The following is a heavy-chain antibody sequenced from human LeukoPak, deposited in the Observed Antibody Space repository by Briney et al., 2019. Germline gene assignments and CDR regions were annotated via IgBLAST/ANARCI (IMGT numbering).Heavy chain of an antibody. V-gene: IGHV1-46*01. Sequence: ASVKVSCNASGYTFTSYYMHWVRQAPGQGLEWMGLINPTGGSTGYAQKFQGRVTMTRDMSTSTDYMELSSLRSEYTAIYYCARDNSVGDNAWWFDPWGQGTLVTVSS. CDR1: GYTFTSYY. D-gene: IGHD1-26*01. J-gene: IGHJ5*02. CDR3: ARDNSVGDNAWWFDP. CDR2: INPTGGST.